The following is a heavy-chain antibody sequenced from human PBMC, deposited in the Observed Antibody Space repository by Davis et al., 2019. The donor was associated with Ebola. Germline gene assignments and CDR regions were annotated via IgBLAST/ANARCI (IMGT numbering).Heavy chain of an antibody. CDR1: GFTFSSYG. J-gene: IGHJ6*02. CDR2: ISYDGSNK. Sequence: GESLKISCAASGFTFSSYGMHWVRQAPGKGLEWVAVISYDGSNKYYADSVKGRFTISRDNSKNTLYLQMNSLRAEDTAVYYCAKDSVDYGSGSSLYYYYGMDVWGQGTTVTVSS. V-gene: IGHV3-30*18. D-gene: IGHD3-10*01. CDR3: AKDSVDYGSGSSLYYYYGMDV.